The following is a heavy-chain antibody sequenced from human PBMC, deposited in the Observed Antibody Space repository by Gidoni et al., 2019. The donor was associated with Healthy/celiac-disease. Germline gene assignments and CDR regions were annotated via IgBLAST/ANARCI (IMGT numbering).Heavy chain of an antibody. D-gene: IGHD2-2*01. Sequence: VLLVESGGVVVQPGRSLRLSCAASGFTFSSYAMHWVRQSPGKGLEWVAVISYDGSNKYYADSVKGRLTIARDNSKNTLYLQMNSLRAEDTAVYYCARDRLSLFFDYWGQGTLVTVSS. J-gene: IGHJ4*02. V-gene: IGHV3-30-3*01. CDR1: GFTFSSYA. CDR2: ISYDGSNK. CDR3: ARDRLSLFFDY.